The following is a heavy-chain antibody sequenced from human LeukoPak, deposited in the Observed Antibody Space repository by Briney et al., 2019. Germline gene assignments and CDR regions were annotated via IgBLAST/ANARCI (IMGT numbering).Heavy chain of an antibody. D-gene: IGHD4-17*01. CDR2: ISSSSRTI. Sequence: GGSLRLSCAASGFTFSSYSMNWARQAPGKWLEWVAYISSSSRTIYSADSVKGRFTISRDNATNSLYLQMNSLRAEDTAIYYCARQSGTMVTTRFDYWGQGTLVTVSS. CDR1: GFTFSSYS. V-gene: IGHV3-48*01. J-gene: IGHJ4*02. CDR3: ARQSGTMVTTRFDY.